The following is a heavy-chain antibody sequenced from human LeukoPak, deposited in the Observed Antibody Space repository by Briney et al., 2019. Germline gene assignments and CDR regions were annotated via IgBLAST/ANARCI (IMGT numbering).Heavy chain of an antibody. CDR2: IWYDGSNK. CDR1: GFTFSSYG. D-gene: IGHD7-27*01. CDR3: AKDLLSGELGN. J-gene: IGHJ3*01. V-gene: IGHV3-33*06. Sequence: GRSLRLSCAASGFTFSSYGMHWVRQAPGTGLEWVAVIWYDGSNKYYADSVKGRFTISRDNSKNTLYLQMNSLRAEDTAVYYCAKDLLSGELGNWGQGTMVTVSS.